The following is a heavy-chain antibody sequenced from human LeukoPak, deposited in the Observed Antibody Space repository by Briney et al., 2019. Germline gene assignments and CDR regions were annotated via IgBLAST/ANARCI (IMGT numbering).Heavy chain of an antibody. CDR3: ARSVVVTAVDY. CDR1: GFTFGSYG. J-gene: IGHJ4*02. Sequence: PGGSLRLSCAASGFTFGSYGIHWVRQAPGKGLEWVAVISYDGSNKYYADSVKGRFTISRDNSKNTLYLQMNSLRAEDTAVYYCARSVVVTAVDYWGQGTLVTVSS. D-gene: IGHD2-21*02. V-gene: IGHV3-30*19. CDR2: ISYDGSNK.